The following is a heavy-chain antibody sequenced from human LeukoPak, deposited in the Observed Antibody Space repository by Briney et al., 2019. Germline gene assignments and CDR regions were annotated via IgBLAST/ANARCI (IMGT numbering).Heavy chain of an antibody. V-gene: IGHV3-20*04. D-gene: IGHD6-19*01. CDR1: GFTFDDYV. Sequence: GGSLRLSCAASGFTFDDYVMSWVRQAPGKGLEWVSGINWNGGSTGYADSVKGRFTISRDNSKNSLYLQMNSLRAEDTALYYCARDGLPIAVAGRFDYWGQGTLVTVSS. CDR3: ARDGLPIAVAGRFDY. CDR2: INWNGGST. J-gene: IGHJ4*02.